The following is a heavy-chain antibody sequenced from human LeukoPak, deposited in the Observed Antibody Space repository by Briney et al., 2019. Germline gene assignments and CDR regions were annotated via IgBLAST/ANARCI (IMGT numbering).Heavy chain of an antibody. CDR2: ISQGGTT. J-gene: IGHJ4*02. CDR1: GGSFSSYK. D-gene: IGHD3-22*01. Sequence: SETLSLTCAVSGGSFSSYKLTWIRQPPGKGLEWIGEISQGGTTNYNPSLKSRVTISPDTSKNQFSLKLSSVTAADTAVYYCARGDYYDSSGYYYWGQGTLVTVSS. V-gene: IGHV4-34*01. CDR3: ARGDYYDSSGYYY.